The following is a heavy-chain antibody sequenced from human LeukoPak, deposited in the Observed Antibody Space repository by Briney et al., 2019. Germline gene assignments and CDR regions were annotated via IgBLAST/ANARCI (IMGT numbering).Heavy chain of an antibody. CDR2: INSDGSEG. CDR1: GFTFSGYY. J-gene: IGHJ3*01. CDR3: ARSSYSSSSSV. Sequence: GGSLRLSCAASGFTFSGYYMSWVRQVPGKGLEWVASINSDGSEGYYADVVKGRFTISRDNAKNSLYLQINSLRAEDTAVYYCARSSYSSSSSVWGQGTMVTVSS. V-gene: IGHV3-7*03. D-gene: IGHD6-6*01.